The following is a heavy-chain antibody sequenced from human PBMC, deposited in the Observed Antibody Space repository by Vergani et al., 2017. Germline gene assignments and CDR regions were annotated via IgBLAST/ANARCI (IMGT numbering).Heavy chain of an antibody. J-gene: IGHJ6*02. D-gene: IGHD3-10*01. CDR2: INPNSGGI. CDR3: AGEGITMVRGVMYYYGMDV. Sequence: WVRQAPGQGLEWMGWINPNSGGINYAQKFLGRVTMTGDTSTSTAYRELSRLGSDETAVYYCAGEGITMVRGVMYYYGMDVWGQGSTVTVSS. V-gene: IGHV1-2*02.